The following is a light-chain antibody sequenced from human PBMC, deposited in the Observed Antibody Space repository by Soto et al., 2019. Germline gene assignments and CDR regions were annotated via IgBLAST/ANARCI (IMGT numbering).Light chain of an antibody. Sequence: EIVLTQSPATLSLSPGERATLSGRASQSVSSYLAWYQQKPGQAPRLLIYDASNRATGIPGRFSGSGSGTDFTLPISSLDPEDFAVYYCQQRINCPRVTFGPGTKVVIK. CDR1: QSVSSY. CDR2: DAS. V-gene: IGKV3-11*01. J-gene: IGKJ3*01. CDR3: QQRINCPRVT.